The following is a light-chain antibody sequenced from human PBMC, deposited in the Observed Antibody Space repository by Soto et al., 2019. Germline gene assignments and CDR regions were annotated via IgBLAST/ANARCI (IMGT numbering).Light chain of an antibody. J-gene: IGKJ1*01. CDR1: QGIGNY. CDR3: QQLNTYPRT. V-gene: IGKV1-9*01. Sequence: DIQLTHSPYFLSASVGDRVTITCRASQGIGNYLAWYQQKPGKAPKFLICLASTLQSGVPSRFSGSGSETEFTLTISNLQPEDFATYYCQQLNTYPRTFGQGTKVEV. CDR2: LAS.